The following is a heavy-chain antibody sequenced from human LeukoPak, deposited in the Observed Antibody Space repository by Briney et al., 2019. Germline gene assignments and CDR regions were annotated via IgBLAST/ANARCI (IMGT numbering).Heavy chain of an antibody. CDR2: VNHSGST. CDR3: AGAYYYDSRSSYYFDY. Sequence: SETLSLTCAVYGGAFSGYYWSWIRQPPGKGLEWIREVNHSGSTNYNPSLKSRVTISVDTSKNQFSLKPSSVTAADTAVYYCAGAYYYDSRSSYYFDYWGQGTLVTVSS. J-gene: IGHJ4*02. D-gene: IGHD3-22*01. CDR1: GGAFSGYY. V-gene: IGHV4-34*01.